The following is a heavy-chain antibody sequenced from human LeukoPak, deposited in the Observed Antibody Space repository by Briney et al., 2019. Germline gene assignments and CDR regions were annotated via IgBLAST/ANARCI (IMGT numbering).Heavy chain of an antibody. CDR2: ISAYNGNT. V-gene: IGHV1-18*01. CDR1: GYTFTSYV. D-gene: IGHD5-12*01. CDR3: ATGVGGKWLRFKGYDY. J-gene: IGHJ4*02. Sequence: ASVKVSCKASGYTFTSYVISWVRQAPGQGLEWMGWISAYNGNTNYAQKFQGRVTMTEDTSTDTAYMELSSLRSEDTAVYYCATGVGGKWLRFKGYDYWGQGALVTVSS.